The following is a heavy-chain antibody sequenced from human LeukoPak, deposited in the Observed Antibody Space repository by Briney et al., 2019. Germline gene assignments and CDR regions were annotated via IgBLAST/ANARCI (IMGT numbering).Heavy chain of an antibody. D-gene: IGHD2-15*01. CDR3: AGGYCSGGSCYDFDY. J-gene: IGHJ4*02. Sequence: ASVKVSCKASGYTFTGYYMHWVRQAPGQGLEWMGWINPNSGGTNYARKFQGRVTMTRDTSISTAYMELSRLRSDDTAVYYCAGGYCSGGSCYDFDYWGQGTLVTVSS. CDR1: GYTFTGYY. CDR2: INPNSGGT. V-gene: IGHV1-2*02.